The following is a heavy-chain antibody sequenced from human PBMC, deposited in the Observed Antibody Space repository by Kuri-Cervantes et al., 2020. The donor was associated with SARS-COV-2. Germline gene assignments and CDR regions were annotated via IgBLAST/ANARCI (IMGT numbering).Heavy chain of an antibody. Sequence: GESLKISCAASGFTFSNYVMTWVRQAPGKGLEWVSSVSGSGGSIYYANSVKGRFTISRDNSGNVLYLQMNSLRGEDTAVYYCARGEGFLEWFPIDSWGQGTLVTVSS. CDR2: VSGSGGSI. J-gene: IGHJ4*02. CDR3: ARGEGFLEWFPIDS. V-gene: IGHV3-23*01. CDR1: GFTFSNYV. D-gene: IGHD3-3*01.